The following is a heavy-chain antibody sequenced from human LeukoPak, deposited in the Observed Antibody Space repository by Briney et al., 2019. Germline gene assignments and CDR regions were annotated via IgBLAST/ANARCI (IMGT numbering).Heavy chain of an antibody. V-gene: IGHV3-21*01. CDR2: TSSSSSYI. Sequence: GGSLRLSCAASGFTFSSYAMFWVRQAPGKGLEWVSSTSSSSSYIYYADSVKGRFTISRDNAKNSLYLQMNSLRAEDTAVYYCARTSYGKDRVPRPFDYWGQGTLVTVSS. D-gene: IGHD4-17*01. CDR1: GFTFSSYA. J-gene: IGHJ4*02. CDR3: ARTSYGKDRVPRPFDY.